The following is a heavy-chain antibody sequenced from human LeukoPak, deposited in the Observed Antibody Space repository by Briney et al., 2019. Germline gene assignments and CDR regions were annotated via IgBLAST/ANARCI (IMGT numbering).Heavy chain of an antibody. V-gene: IGHV3-33*08. CDR3: ASSRGGDGD. D-gene: IGHD2-21*02. J-gene: IGHJ4*02. CDR2: IWYDGSNK. Sequence: PGGSLRLSCAASGFTFSNAWMNWVRQAPGKGLEWVAVIWYDGSNKYYADSVKGRFTISRDNSKNTLYLQMNSLRAEDTAVYYCASSRGGDGDWGQGTLVTVSS. CDR1: GFTFSNAW.